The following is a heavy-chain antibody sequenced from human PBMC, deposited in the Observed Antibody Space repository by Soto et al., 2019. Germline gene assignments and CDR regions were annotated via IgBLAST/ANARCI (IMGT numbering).Heavy chain of an antibody. Sequence: GESLKISCKGSGYSFTSYWIGWVRQMPGKGLEWMGIIYPGDSDTRYSPSFQGQVTISADKSISTAYLQWSSLKASDTAMYYCARSSEWFGELLPFYYYYGMDVWGQGTTVTVSS. CDR3: ARSSEWFGELLPFYYYYGMDV. V-gene: IGHV5-51*01. J-gene: IGHJ6*02. CDR2: IYPGDSDT. D-gene: IGHD3-10*01. CDR1: GYSFTSYW.